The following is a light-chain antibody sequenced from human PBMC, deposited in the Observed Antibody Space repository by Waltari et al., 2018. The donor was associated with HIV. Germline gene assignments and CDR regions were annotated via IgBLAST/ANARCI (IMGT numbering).Light chain of an antibody. CDR1: QSLLHSNGYNY. J-gene: IGKJ4*01. Sequence: DIVMTQSPLSLPVTPGESASLSCRSSQSLLHSNGYNYLDWYLQKPGQSPQLLIYLGSNRASGVPDRFSGSGSGTDFTLKISRVEAEDVGVYYCMQALQAPRTFGGGTKVEIK. V-gene: IGKV2-28*01. CDR2: LGS. CDR3: MQALQAPRT.